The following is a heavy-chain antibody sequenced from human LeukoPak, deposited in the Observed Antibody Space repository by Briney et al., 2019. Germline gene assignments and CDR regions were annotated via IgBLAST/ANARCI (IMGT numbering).Heavy chain of an antibody. D-gene: IGHD3-10*01. CDR3: ARSHGSGSYYYYMDV. CDR1: GGSISSYY. J-gene: IGHJ6*03. V-gene: IGHV4-4*07. CDR2: IYTSGST. Sequence: SGTLSLTCTVSGGSISSYYWSWIRQPAGKGLEWIGRIYTSGSTNYNPSLKSRVTMSVDTSKNQFSLKLSSVTAADTAVYYCARSHGSGSYYYYMDVWGKGTTVTVSS.